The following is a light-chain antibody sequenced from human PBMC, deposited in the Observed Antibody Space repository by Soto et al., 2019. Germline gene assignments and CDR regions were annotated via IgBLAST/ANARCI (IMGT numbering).Light chain of an antibody. J-gene: IGLJ2*01. Sequence: QSALTQPRSVSGSPGQSVTISCTGTSSDVGGYNFVSWYQHHPGKAPKLMIYDVTKRPSGVPDRFSGSKSGNTASLTIYGLQAEDEADYYCCSYAGTYTLVFGGGTKLTVL. CDR1: SSDVGGYNF. V-gene: IGLV2-11*01. CDR2: DVT. CDR3: CSYAGTYTLV.